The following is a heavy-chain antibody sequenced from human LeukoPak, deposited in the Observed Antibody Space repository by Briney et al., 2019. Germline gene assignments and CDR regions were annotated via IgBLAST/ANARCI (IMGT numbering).Heavy chain of an antibody. CDR1: GFEGRSDA. Sequence: GGSLRRSCTASGFEGRSDAMGWGRQAPGKGLEGVAAIGSDGDRVHEDSVKGRFTISRDNSKSTLYLQMDNLRAEDTAVYFCAKSAGVATIYFDSWGQGALVTVSS. V-gene: IGHV3-23*01. CDR3: AKSAGVATIYFDS. J-gene: IGHJ4*02. CDR2: IGSDGDR. D-gene: IGHD5-12*01.